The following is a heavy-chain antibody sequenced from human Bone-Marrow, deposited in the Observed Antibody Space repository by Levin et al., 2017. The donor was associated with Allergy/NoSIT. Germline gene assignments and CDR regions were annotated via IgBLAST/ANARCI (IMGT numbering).Heavy chain of an antibody. Sequence: GLEYVSYISSSSSAMYYADSVKGRFTVSRDNAKNSLYLQMSSLRSEDTAVYFCARDGADSSLDYWGQGTLVTVSS. V-gene: IGHV3-48*01. D-gene: IGHD6-13*01. CDR2: ISSSSSAM. CDR3: ARDGADSSLDY. J-gene: IGHJ4*02.